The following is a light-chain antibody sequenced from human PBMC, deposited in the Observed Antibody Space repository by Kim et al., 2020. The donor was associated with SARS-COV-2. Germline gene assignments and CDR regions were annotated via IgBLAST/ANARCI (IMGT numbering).Light chain of an antibody. Sequence: GQKVTISCSGSSSNIGTNYVSWYQQLPGTVPKVLIYDNNKRPSGIPDRFSGSKSDTSGTLDITGLQTGDEADYYCGTWDSSLSVWLFGGGTKVTVL. CDR2: DNN. V-gene: IGLV1-51*01. J-gene: IGLJ3*02. CDR1: SSNIGTNY. CDR3: GTWDSSLSVWL.